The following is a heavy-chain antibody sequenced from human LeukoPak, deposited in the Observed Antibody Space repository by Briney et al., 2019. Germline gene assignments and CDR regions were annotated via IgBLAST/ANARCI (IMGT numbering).Heavy chain of an antibody. CDR3: ARGFGSGSYSRAAFDI. CDR2: FYHSGSI. J-gene: IGHJ3*02. Sequence: PSETLSLTCTVSGGSISSYYWSWIRQPPGKGLEWIGHFYHSGSINYSPSLNSRVTISIDTSKNQVSLNLKSVTAADTAVYYCARGFGSGSYSRAAFDIWGQGTMVTVSS. V-gene: IGHV4-59*01. CDR1: GGSISSYY. D-gene: IGHD3-10*01.